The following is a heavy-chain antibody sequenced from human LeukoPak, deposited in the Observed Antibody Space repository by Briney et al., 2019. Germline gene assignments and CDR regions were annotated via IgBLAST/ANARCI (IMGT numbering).Heavy chain of an antibody. J-gene: IGHJ5*02. CDR2: IYHSGST. D-gene: IGHD3-10*01. CDR1: GGSFSGYY. Sequence: SETLSLTCAVYGGSFSGYYWSWIRQPPGKGLEWIGSIYHSGSTYYNPSLKSRVTISVVTSKNQFSLKLSSVTAADTAVYYCARAESTMVRGVILYNWFDPWGQGTLVTVSS. V-gene: IGHV4-34*01. CDR3: ARAESTMVRGVILYNWFDP.